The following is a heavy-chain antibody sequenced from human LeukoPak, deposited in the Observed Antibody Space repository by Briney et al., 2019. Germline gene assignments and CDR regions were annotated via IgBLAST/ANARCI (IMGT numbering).Heavy chain of an antibody. CDR3: ARSIQVAVAGARYCFDY. CDR1: GFTFSTYS. D-gene: IGHD6-19*01. CDR2: ISSSSSTI. V-gene: IGHV3-48*04. J-gene: IGHJ4*02. Sequence: GGSLRLSCAASGFTFSTYSMNWVRQAPGKGLEWVSYISSSSSTIYYADSVKGRFTISRDNAKNSLYLQLNSLRAEDTAVYYCARSIQVAVAGARYCFDYWGQGTLVTVSS.